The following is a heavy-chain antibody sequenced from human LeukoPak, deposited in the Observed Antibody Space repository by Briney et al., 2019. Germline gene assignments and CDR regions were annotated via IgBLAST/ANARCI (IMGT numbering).Heavy chain of an antibody. CDR2: FSGNGGST. CDR3: AKSRASGFGEPFVFDY. Sequence: GGSLRLSCAASGFTFSSYSMSWVRQAPGKGLEWVSAFSGNGGSTYYADSVKGRFTISRDNSKNTLYLQMNSLRAEDTAVYYCAKSRASGFGEPFVFDYWGQGTLVTVSS. V-gene: IGHV3-23*01. CDR1: GFTFSSYS. J-gene: IGHJ4*02. D-gene: IGHD3-10*01.